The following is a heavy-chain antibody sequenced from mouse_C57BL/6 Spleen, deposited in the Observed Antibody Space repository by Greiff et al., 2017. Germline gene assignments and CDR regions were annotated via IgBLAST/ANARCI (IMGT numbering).Heavy chain of an antibody. V-gene: IGHV5-4*01. CDR1: GFTFSSYA. D-gene: IGHD1-1*02. J-gene: IGHJ1*03. CDR3: ARDLVARYFDV. Sequence: EVHLVESGGGLVKPGGSLKLSCAASGFTFSSYAMSWVRQTPEKRLEWVATISDGGSYTYYPDNVKGRFTISRDNAKNNLYLQMSHLKSEDTAMYYCARDLVARYFDVWGTGTTVTVSS. CDR2: ISDGGSYT.